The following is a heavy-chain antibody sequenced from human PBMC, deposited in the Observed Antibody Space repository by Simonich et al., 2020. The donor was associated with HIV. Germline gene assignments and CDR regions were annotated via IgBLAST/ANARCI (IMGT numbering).Heavy chain of an antibody. V-gene: IGHV3-30*07. D-gene: IGHD3-16*01. Sequence: QVQLVESGGGVVQPGRSLRLSCAASGFTFSSYAMHWVRQAPGKGVMWVAVIPNDGSNKYYADSVQGRFTIARDNSKNTLYLQMNSLRAEDTAVYYCASGGSISSVWADDYWGQGTLVTVSS. CDR3: ASGGSISSVWADDY. CDR2: IPNDGSNK. J-gene: IGHJ4*02. CDR1: GFTFSSYA.